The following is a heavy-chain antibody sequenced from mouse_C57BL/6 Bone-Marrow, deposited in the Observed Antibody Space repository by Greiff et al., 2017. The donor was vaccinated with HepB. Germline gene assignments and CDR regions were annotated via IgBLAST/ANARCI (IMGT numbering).Heavy chain of an antibody. V-gene: IGHV6-3*01. J-gene: IGHJ4*01. D-gene: IGHD1-1*01. CDR3: SGIYYYGSSYAMDY. CDR2: IRLKSDNYAT. CDR1: GFTFSKYW. Sequence: EVKVEESGGGLVQPGGSMKLSCVASGFTFSKYWMNWVRQSPEKGLEWVAQIRLKSDNYATHYAESVKGRFTISRDDSKSSVYLQMNNLRAEDTGIYYCSGIYYYGSSYAMDYWGQGTSVTVSS.